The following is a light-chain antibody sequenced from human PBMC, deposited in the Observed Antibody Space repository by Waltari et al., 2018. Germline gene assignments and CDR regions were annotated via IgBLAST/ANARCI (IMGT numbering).Light chain of an antibody. V-gene: IGLV7-46*01. CDR3: LLWYSGARWV. CDR2: DTS. CDR1: TGAFTSGQY. J-gene: IGLJ3*02. Sequence: QAVVTQEPSLTVSPGGTVTPTCVPSTGAFTSGQYPSWFQQKPGQAPRTLIDDTSHKNSWTPARFSGSLLGGKAALTRSGAQPEDEAEYYCLLWYSGARWVFGGGTKLSVL.